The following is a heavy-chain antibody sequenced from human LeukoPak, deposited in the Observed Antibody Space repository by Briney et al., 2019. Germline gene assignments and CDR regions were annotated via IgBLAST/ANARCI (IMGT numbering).Heavy chain of an antibody. Sequence: ASVKVSCMASGYTFTDFYLHWVRQAPGQGLEWMGWINPNSGDTNYAQKFQARVTMTRDTSINTAYMELSGLKSDDTAVYFCARENPGVPFDYWGQGTLVTVSS. CDR2: INPNSGDT. CDR1: GYTFTDFY. J-gene: IGHJ4*02. V-gene: IGHV1-2*02. CDR3: ARENPGVPFDY. D-gene: IGHD3-3*01.